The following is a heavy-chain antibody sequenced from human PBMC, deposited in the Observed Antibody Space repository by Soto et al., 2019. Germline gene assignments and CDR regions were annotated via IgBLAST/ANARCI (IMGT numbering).Heavy chain of an antibody. CDR3: AREYSSGWYPFTGYYYGMDV. D-gene: IGHD6-19*01. V-gene: IGHV1-2*04. CDR2: INPNSGGT. Sequence: QVQLVQSGAEVKKPGASVKVSCKASGYTFTGYYMHWVRQAPGQGLEWMGWINPNSGGTNYAQKFQGWVTMTRDTSISTAYMELSRLRSDDTAVYYCAREYSSGWYPFTGYYYGMDVWGQGTTVTVSS. CDR1: GYTFTGYY. J-gene: IGHJ6*02.